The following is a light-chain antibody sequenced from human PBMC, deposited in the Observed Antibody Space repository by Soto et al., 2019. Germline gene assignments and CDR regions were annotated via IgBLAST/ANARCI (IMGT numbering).Light chain of an antibody. J-gene: IGLJ1*01. V-gene: IGLV2-18*02. Sequence: QSALTQPASVSGSPGQSITISCTGTSSDIGSYNRVSWYQQPPGTAPKLIIYEVNNRPSGVPDRFSGSKSGNTASLTISGLQAEDEAGYYCNSFTTSSTYVFGTGTKVTVL. CDR2: EVN. CDR1: SSDIGSYNR. CDR3: NSFTTSSTYV.